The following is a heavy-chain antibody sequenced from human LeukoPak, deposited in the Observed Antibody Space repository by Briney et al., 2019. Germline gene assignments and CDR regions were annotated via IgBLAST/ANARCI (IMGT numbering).Heavy chain of an antibody. D-gene: IGHD6-19*01. CDR3: ARDHIAVAGTYYYYYMDV. CDR1: GGTFSSYA. V-gene: IGHV1-69*05. CDR2: IIPIFGTA. Sequence: ASVKVSCKASGGTFSSYAISWVRQAPGQGLEWMGGIIPIFGTANYAQKFQGRVTITTDESTSTAYMEQSSLRSEDTAVYYCARDHIAVAGTYYYYYMDVWGKGTTVTVSS. J-gene: IGHJ6*03.